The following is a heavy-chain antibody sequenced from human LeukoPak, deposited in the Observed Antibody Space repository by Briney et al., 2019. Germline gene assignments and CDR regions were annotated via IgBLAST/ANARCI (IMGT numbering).Heavy chain of an antibody. J-gene: IGHJ3*02. V-gene: IGHV1-2*02. CDR2: INPNSGGT. CDR3: ARFYGTRSDAFDI. D-gene: IGHD3-16*01. CDR1: GYTFTGYY. Sequence: ASVKVSCKASGYTFTGYYMHWVRQAPGQGLEWMGWINPNSGGTNYAQKLQGRVTMTTDTSTSTAYMELRSLRSDDTVVYYCARFYGTRSDAFDIWGQGTMVTVSS.